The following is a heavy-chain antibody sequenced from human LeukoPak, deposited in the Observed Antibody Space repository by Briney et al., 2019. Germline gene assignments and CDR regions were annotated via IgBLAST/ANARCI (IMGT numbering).Heavy chain of an antibody. D-gene: IGHD4-17*01. CDR3: AKTSTVTTYYFDY. CDR1: GFTFTHYG. J-gene: IGHJ4*02. Sequence: GGTLRLSCAASGFTFTHYGMNWVRQAPGKGLEWVSGIRANGETTYYADSVKGRFTISRDNSKNTLYLQMNSLRAEDTAVYYCAKTSTVTTYYFDYWGQGTLVTVSS. V-gene: IGHV3-23*01. CDR2: IRANGETT.